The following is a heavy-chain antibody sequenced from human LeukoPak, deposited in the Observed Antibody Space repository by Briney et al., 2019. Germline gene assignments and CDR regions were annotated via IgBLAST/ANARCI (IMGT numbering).Heavy chain of an antibody. CDR2: IHYGGNT. CDR1: GGSISSSSYY. Sequence: SETLSLTCTVSGGSISSSSYYWGWIRQPPGKGLEWIGYIHYGGNTKYSPSLKSRVTMSFDTSKKQFSLNLSSATAADTAVYYCARLPGGYWGQGTPVIVSS. J-gene: IGHJ4*02. V-gene: IGHV4-39*01. CDR3: ARLPGGY. D-gene: IGHD2-15*01.